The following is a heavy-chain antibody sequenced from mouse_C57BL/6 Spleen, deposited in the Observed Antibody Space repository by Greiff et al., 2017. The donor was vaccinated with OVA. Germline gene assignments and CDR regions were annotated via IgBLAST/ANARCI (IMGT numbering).Heavy chain of an antibody. Sequence: VQLQQSGAELVKPGASVKLSCTASGFNIKDYYMHWVKQRTEKGLEWIGRIDPEDGETKYAPKFPGKAPITADTSSNTAYLQLSSLTSEDTAVYYCARDFYWYCDVWGTGTTVTVSS. CDR3: ARDFYWYCDV. CDR2: IDPEDGET. J-gene: IGHJ1*03. CDR1: GFNIKDYY. V-gene: IGHV14-2*01.